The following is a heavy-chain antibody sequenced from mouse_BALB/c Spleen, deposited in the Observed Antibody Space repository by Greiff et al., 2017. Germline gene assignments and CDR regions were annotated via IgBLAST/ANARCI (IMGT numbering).Heavy chain of an antibody. D-gene: IGHD3-1*01. V-gene: IGHV5-6-3*01. Sequence: DVKLVESGGGLVQPGGSLKLSCAASGFTFSSYGMSWVRQTPDKRLELVATINSNGGSTYYPDSVKGRFTISRDNAKNTLYLQMSSLKSEDTAMYYCARGNSSGYVPFAYWGQGTLVTVSA. CDR3: ARGNSSGYVPFAY. CDR2: INSNGGST. J-gene: IGHJ3*01. CDR1: GFTFSSYG.